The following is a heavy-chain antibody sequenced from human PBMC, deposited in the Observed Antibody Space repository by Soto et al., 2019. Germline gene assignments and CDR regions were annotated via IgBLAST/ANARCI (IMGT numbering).Heavy chain of an antibody. CDR3: ARKLRFLEVGWFDP. V-gene: IGHV4-59*01. CDR2: IYYSGST. Sequence: QVQLQESGPGLVKPSETLSLTCTVSGGSISSYYWSWIRQPPGKGLEWIGYIYYSGSTNYNPSLKSRVTIAVDTSKTQFSLKLSSVTAADTAVYYCARKLRFLEVGWFDPWGQGTLVTVSS. J-gene: IGHJ5*02. D-gene: IGHD3-3*01. CDR1: GGSISSYY.